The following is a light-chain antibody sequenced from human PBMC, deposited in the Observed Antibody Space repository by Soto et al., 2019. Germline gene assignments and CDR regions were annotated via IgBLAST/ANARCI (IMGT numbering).Light chain of an antibody. CDR3: SSYTSSSTLVV. CDR1: SSDVGGYNY. V-gene: IGLV2-14*01. Sequence: QSALTQPASVSGSPGQSITISCTGTSSDVGGYNYVSWYQQHPGKAPKLMIYEVSNRPSGVSNRFSGSKSGNTASLTISGXXXXXXXXXXXSSYTSSSTLVVFGGGTKVTV. J-gene: IGLJ2*01. CDR2: EVS.